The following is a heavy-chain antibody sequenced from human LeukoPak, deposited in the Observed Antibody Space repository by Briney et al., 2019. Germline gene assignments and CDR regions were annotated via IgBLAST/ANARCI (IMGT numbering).Heavy chain of an antibody. CDR3: ARDHRITIFGVVTPRRWFDP. J-gene: IGHJ5*02. D-gene: IGHD3-3*01. Sequence: GGSLRLSCAASGFTFSSYWMHWVRQAPGKGLVWVSRINSDGSSTTYADSVKGRFTISRDNAKNTLYLQMNSLRAEDTAVYYCARDHRITIFGVVTPRRWFDPWGQGTLVTVSS. V-gene: IGHV3-74*01. CDR1: GFTFSSYW. CDR2: INSDGSST.